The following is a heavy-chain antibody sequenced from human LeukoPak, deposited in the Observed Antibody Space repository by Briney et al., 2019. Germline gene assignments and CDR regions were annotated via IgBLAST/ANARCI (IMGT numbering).Heavy chain of an antibody. CDR3: ARQIGHDYVWGSYRYQDY. D-gene: IGHD3-16*02. Sequence: GESLKISCKGSGYSFTSYWIGWVRQMPGKGLEWMGIIYPGDSDTRYSPSFQGQVTTSADKSISTAYLQWSSLKASDTAMYYCARQIGHDYVWGSYRYQDYWGQGTLVTVSS. J-gene: IGHJ4*02. CDR2: IYPGDSDT. CDR1: GYSFTSYW. V-gene: IGHV5-51*01.